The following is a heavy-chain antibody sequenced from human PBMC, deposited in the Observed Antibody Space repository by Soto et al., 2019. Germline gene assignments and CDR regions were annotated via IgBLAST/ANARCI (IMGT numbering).Heavy chain of an antibody. J-gene: IGHJ5*02. CDR2: ISYRGST. CDR3: ASSGIVGREVNTWFDP. V-gene: IGHV4-59*01. Sequence: PXETLYLTCTVSAGSITTSYWSGMRQPLGKALEWIGYISYRGSTNYNPSLKSRLTISIDTSKSQISLKLTSMTTADTAVYYCASSGIVGREVNTWFDPWGQGTLVTVSS. D-gene: IGHD3-22*01. CDR1: AGSITTSY.